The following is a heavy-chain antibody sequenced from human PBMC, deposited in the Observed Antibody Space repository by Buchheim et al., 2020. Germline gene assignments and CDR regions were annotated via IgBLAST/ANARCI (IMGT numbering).Heavy chain of an antibody. Sequence: EIQLVESGGGLVQPGGSLRLSCAASGFTFSDHYMDWVRQAPGKGLEWVGRTRNRANSYTTQYAASVRGRFTISRDDSKNSLYLQMNSLKTEDTAVYYCTRVQSVWERKIADYWGQGAL. CDR2: TRNRANSYTT. CDR3: TRVQSVWERKIADY. V-gene: IGHV3-72*01. CDR1: GFTFSDHY. D-gene: IGHD1-26*01. J-gene: IGHJ4*02.